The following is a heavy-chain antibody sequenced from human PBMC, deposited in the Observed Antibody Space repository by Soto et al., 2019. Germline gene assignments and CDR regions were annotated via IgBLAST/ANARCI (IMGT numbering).Heavy chain of an antibody. CDR2: MNPNSGNT. D-gene: IGHD3-3*01. CDR3: AIIPYDFWSGYTMDV. V-gene: IGHV1-8*01. CDR1: GYTFTSYD. Sequence: ASVKVSCKASGYTFTSYDINWVRQATGQGLEWMGWMNPNSGNTGYAQKFQGRVTMTRNTSISTAYMELSSLRSEDTAVYYCAIIPYDFWSGYTMDVWGKGTTVTVSS. J-gene: IGHJ6*03.